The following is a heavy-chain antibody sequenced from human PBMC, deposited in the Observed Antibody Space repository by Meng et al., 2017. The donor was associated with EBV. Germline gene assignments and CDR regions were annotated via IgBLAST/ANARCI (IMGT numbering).Heavy chain of an antibody. CDR1: GFTFSSYG. V-gene: IGHV3-30*18. CDR2: ISYDGSNK. Sequence: QVQVVVFGGGVVQPGRSLKLSCAASGFTFSSYGMHWVRQAPGKGLEWVAVISYDGSNKYYADSVKGRFTISRDNSKNTLYLQMNSLRAEDTAVYYCAKGDVYYYDSSGYPNYWGQGTLVTVSS. CDR3: AKGDVYYYDSSGYPNY. J-gene: IGHJ4*02. D-gene: IGHD3-22*01.